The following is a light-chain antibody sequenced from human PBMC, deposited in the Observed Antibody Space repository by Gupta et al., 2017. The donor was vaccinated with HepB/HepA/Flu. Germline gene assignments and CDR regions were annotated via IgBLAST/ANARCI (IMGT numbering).Light chain of an antibody. Sequence: DIQMTPSPSSLSASVGERVTITCRASQSISSYLNWYQQKPGKAPKLLIYAASSLQSGVPSRCSGSGSGTDFTITISSLQTEDFATYYCQQSYSTPSSFGQGTKLEIK. CDR3: QQSYSTPSS. CDR1: QSISSY. J-gene: IGKJ2*04. CDR2: AAS. V-gene: IGKV1-39*01.